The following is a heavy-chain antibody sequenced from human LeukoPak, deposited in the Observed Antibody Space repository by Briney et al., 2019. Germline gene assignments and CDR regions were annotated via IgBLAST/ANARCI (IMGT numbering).Heavy chain of an antibody. CDR3: ARDTRPHINIPAQTNWFDP. D-gene: IGHD2/OR15-2a*01. J-gene: IGHJ5*02. V-gene: IGHV1-18*01. CDR1: GGTFSSYA. CDR2: ISAYNGDT. Sequence: ASVKVSCKASGGTFSSYAISWVRQAPGQGLEWMGWISAYNGDTNYAQKLQGRVTMTTDTSTSTAYMELRSLRSDDTAVYYCARDTRPHINIPAQTNWFDPGGEGTLVTVSS.